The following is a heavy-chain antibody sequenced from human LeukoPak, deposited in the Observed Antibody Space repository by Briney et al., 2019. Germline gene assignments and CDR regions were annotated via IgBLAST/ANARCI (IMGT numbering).Heavy chain of an antibody. J-gene: IGHJ4*02. CDR2: IIPIFGTA. V-gene: IGHV1-69*13. CDR3: ASSTWITKTRAFDD. Sequence: SVTVSCKASGGTFSSYAISWVRQAPGQGLEWMGRIIPIFGTANYAQKFQGRVTITADESTSTAYMELSSLRSEDTAVYYCASSTWITKTRAFDDWGQGTLVTVSS. CDR1: GGTFSSYA. D-gene: IGHD5-12*01.